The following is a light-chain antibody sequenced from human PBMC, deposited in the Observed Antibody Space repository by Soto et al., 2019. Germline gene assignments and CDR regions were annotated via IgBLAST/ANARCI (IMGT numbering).Light chain of an antibody. V-gene: IGKV1-5*01. CDR1: QSISSW. CDR3: QQSNTYSWT. CDR2: DSS. J-gene: IGKJ1*01. Sequence: EIHMTQAPSSLSASVLYRVTITFLASQSISSWLAWYQQMPGKAPKLLIYDSSSLHSGVPSRFSGSGSGTEFTLTISSLQPDDFATYYCQQSNTYSWTFGQGAKVDIK.